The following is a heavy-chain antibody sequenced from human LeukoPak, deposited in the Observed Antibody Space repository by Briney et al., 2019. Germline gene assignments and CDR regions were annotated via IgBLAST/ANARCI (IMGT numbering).Heavy chain of an antibody. CDR1: GDSVSSNSAA. J-gene: IGHJ3*02. D-gene: IGHD2-2*01. CDR2: TYYRSKWYN. CDR3: ATYQLLFGAFDI. Sequence: SQTLSLTCAISGDSVSSNSAAWTWIRQSPSRGLEWLGRTYYRSKWYNDYAVSVKSRITINPDTSKNQFSLQLNSVTPEDTAVYYCATYQLLFGAFDIWGQGTMVTVSS. V-gene: IGHV6-1*01.